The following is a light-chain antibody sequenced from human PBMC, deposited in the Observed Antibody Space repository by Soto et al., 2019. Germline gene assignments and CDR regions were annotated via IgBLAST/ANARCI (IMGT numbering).Light chain of an antibody. CDR2: DAS. Sequence: EIVLTQSPATLSLSPGERATLSCRASQSVSTYLAWYQQKPGQAPRLLIYDASNRATGIPARFSGSGPGTDFTLTIRRLEPEDFSVYYCQQRSNWPPRTFGQGTKVEI. V-gene: IGKV3-11*01. CDR1: QSVSTY. CDR3: QQRSNWPPRT. J-gene: IGKJ1*01.